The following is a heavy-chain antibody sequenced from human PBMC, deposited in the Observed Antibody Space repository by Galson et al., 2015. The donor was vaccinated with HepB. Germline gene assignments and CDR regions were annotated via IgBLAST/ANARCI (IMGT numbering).Heavy chain of an antibody. J-gene: IGHJ3*02. Sequence: SLRLACAASGFTFSSYGMHWVRQAPGKGLEWVAVISYDGSNKYYADSVKGRFTISRDNSKNTLYLQMNSLRAEDTAVYYCAKAAQGAFDIWGQGTMVTVSS. V-gene: IGHV3-30*18. CDR3: AKAAQGAFDI. CDR2: ISYDGSNK. CDR1: GFTFSSYG.